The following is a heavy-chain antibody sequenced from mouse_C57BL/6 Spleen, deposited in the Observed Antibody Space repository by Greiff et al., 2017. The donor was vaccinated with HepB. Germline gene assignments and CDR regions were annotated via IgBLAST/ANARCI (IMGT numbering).Heavy chain of an antibody. CDR2: ISPGSGST. V-gene: IGHV1-55*01. CDR1: GYTFTSYW. CDR3: ARGGGILYYFDY. Sequence: VQLQQPGAELVKPGASVKMSCKASGYTFTSYWITWVKQRPGQGLEWIGDISPGSGSTNYNEKFKSKATLPVDTSSSTAYMQLSSLTSEDSAVYYGARGGGILYYFDYWGQGTTLTVSS. J-gene: IGHJ2*01.